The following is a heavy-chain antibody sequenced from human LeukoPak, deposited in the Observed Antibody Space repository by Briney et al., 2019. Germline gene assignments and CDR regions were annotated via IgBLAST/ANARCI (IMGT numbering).Heavy chain of an antibody. CDR2: IESDGRNK. CDR1: GFTFSTHT. CDR3: VRQSTRLDY. D-gene: IGHD5/OR15-5a*01. J-gene: IGHJ4*02. V-gene: IGHV3-30*04. Sequence: GGSLRLSCAPSGFTFSTHTMHWVRQAPGKGPEWVAVIESDGRNKYYAESVRGRFTISRDNSRNTLYLQLDSLRSEDTAVYYCVRQSTRLDYWGQGTLVTVSS.